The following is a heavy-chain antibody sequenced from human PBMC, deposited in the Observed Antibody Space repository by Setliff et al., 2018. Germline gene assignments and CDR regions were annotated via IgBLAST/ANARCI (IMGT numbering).Heavy chain of an antibody. J-gene: IGHJ6*02. CDR1: GGSISPYF. CDR2: IYHNGNT. D-gene: IGHD5-18*01. CDR3: ARDRTAYSYGLDV. Sequence: SETLSLTCTVSGGSISPYFWSWIRQPPGRGLEWIGYIYHNGNTNFNPSLKTRVSMSVDTSKNQIALNLKSVTAADTAVYYCARDRTAYSYGLDVWGQGTTVTVSS. V-gene: IGHV4-59*01.